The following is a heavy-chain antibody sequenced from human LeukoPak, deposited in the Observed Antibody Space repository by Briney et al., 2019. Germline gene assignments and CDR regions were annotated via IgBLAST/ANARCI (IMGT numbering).Heavy chain of an antibody. D-gene: IGHD6-13*01. CDR1: GGSISSGSYY. CDR3: ARLPDGYSSSSWAFDI. V-gene: IGHV4-61*02. J-gene: IGHJ3*02. Sequence: SETLSLTCTVSGGSISSGSYYWSWIRQPAGKGLEWIGRIYTSGSTNYNPSLKSRVTISVDTSKNQFSLKLSSVTAADTAVYYCARLPDGYSSSSWAFDIWGQGTMVTVSS. CDR2: IYTSGST.